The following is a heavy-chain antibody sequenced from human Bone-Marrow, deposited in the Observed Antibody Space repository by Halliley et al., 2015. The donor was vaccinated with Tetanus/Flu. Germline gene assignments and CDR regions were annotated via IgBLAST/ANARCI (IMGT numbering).Heavy chain of an antibody. CDR2: IDPSDSHP. Sequence: GKGLGWMGRIDPSDSHPNYSPPFQGHVIISADKSISPAYLQWNSLQTSDTAMYYCARGSGWTDYWGQGTLATVSS. D-gene: IGHD6-19*01. J-gene: IGHJ4*02. CDR3: ARGSGWTDY. V-gene: IGHV5-10-1*01.